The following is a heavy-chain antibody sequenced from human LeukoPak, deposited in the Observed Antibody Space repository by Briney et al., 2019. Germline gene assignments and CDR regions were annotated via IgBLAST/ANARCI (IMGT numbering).Heavy chain of an antibody. Sequence: GGSLRLSCAASGFTVSSNYMSWVRQAPGKGLEWVSVIYSGGSTYYADSVKGRFTISRDNSKNTLYLQMNSLRAEDTAVYYCARSGTTVPADLYYWGQGTLVTVSS. CDR1: GFTVSSNY. V-gene: IGHV3-53*01. CDR3: ARSGTTVPADLYY. D-gene: IGHD4-11*01. CDR2: IYSGGST. J-gene: IGHJ4*02.